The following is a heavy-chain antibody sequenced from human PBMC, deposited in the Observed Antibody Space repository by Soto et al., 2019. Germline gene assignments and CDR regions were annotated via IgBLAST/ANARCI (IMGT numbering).Heavy chain of an antibody. J-gene: IGHJ4*02. CDR1: GGSISSYY. V-gene: IGHV4-59*01. CDR3: AIDVKGWGGYSYGFDY. Sequence: PSETLSLTCTVSGGSISSYYWSWIRQPPGKGLEWIGYMYYSGSANHNPSLKSRVTISVDTSKNQFSLKLSSVTAADTAVYYCAIDVKGWGGYSYGFDYWGQGSLVTVSS. CDR2: MYYSGSA. D-gene: IGHD5-18*01.